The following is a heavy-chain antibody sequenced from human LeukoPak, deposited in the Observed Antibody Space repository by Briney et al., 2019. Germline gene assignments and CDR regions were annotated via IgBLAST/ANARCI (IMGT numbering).Heavy chain of an antibody. Sequence: GGSLRLSCAASGFTFSSYSMNWVRQAPGKGLEWVSSISSSSSYIYYADSVKGRFTISRDNAKNPLYLQMNSLRAEDTAVYYCARDLCPWYSSSCRYFDYWGQGTLVTVSS. CDR2: ISSSSSYI. CDR1: GFTFSSYS. J-gene: IGHJ4*02. CDR3: ARDLCPWYSSSCRYFDY. V-gene: IGHV3-21*01. D-gene: IGHD6-13*01.